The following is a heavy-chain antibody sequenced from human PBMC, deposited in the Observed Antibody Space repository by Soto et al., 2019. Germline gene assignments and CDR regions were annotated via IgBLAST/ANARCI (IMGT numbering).Heavy chain of an antibody. CDR1: SGSISSSSYY. Sequence: SETLSLTCTVSSGSISSSSYYWGWIRQPPGKGLEWIGSIYYSGSTYYNPSLKSRVTISVDTSKNQFSLKLSSVTAADTAVYYCARGHIVVVPAARGKFDYWGQGTLVTVSS. D-gene: IGHD2-2*01. CDR2: IYYSGST. CDR3: ARGHIVVVPAARGKFDY. V-gene: IGHV4-39*01. J-gene: IGHJ4*02.